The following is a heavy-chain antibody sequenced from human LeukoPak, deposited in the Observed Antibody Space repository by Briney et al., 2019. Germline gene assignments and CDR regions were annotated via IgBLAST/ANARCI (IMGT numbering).Heavy chain of an antibody. CDR1: GGSISSSSYY. CDR2: IYYSGST. CDR3: ARLRDVGGPFDY. J-gene: IGHJ4*02. Sequence: PSETLSLTCTVSGGSISSSSYYWGWIRQPPGKGLEWIGSIYYSGSTYYNPSLKSRVTISVDTSKNQFSLKLSSVTAADTAVYYCARLRDVGGPFDYWGQGTLVTVSS. V-gene: IGHV4-39*01.